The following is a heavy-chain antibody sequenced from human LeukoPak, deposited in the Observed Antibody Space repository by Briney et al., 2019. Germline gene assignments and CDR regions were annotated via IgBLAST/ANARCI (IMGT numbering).Heavy chain of an antibody. V-gene: IGHV3-23*01. Sequence: GGSLRLSCAASGFTFSSYAMSWVRQAPGKGLEWVSAISGSGGSTYYADSVKGRFTISRDNSKNTLYLQMNSLRAEDTAVYYCAKARDIVVVRSSNWFDPWGQGTLVTVFS. CDR2: ISGSGGST. CDR3: AKARDIVVVRSSNWFDP. CDR1: GFTFSSYA. D-gene: IGHD2-2*01. J-gene: IGHJ5*02.